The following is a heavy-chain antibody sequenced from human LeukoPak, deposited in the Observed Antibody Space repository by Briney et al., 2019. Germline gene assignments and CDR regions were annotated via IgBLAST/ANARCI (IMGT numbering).Heavy chain of an antibody. CDR3: ARDRYYDFWSGYYTSDAFDI. CDR1: GGSISSYY. D-gene: IGHD3-3*01. Sequence: SETLSLTCTVSGGSISSYYWSWIRQPPGKGLEWIGYIYYSGSTNYNPSLKSRVTISVDTSKNQFSLKLSSVTAADTAVYYCARDRYYDFWSGYYTSDAFDIWGQGTMVTVSS. J-gene: IGHJ3*02. CDR2: IYYSGST. V-gene: IGHV4-59*01.